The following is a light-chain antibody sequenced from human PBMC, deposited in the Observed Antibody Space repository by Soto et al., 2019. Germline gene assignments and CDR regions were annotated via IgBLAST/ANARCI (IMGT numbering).Light chain of an antibody. CDR1: QSISSY. V-gene: IGKV1-39*01. CDR2: AAS. Sequence: DIHMTQSPSSVSSSLVDIVTITFLASQSISSYLCWYQQKPGEAPKLLIYAASTLQSRVPSRFSGSGSGTDFTLTIRMVQPDDFAYYCYQHSYSTPFTFGGGTKVDI. J-gene: IGKJ4*01. CDR3: QHSYSTPFT.